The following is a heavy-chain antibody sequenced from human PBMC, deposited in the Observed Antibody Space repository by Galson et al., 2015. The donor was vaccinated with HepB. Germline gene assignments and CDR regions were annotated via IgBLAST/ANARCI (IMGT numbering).Heavy chain of an antibody. Sequence: SLRLSCAASGFTFTKYWMTWVRQAPGKGLDWVANIKPDGSDKWYVDSVRGRFTVSRDNTKNSLYLQMDSLRAEDTAVYYCATDYSSGWYTEGNYWGQGILVTVSS. CDR3: ATDYSSGWYTEGNY. CDR1: GFTFTKYW. V-gene: IGHV3-7*03. J-gene: IGHJ4*02. D-gene: IGHD6-13*01. CDR2: IKPDGSDK.